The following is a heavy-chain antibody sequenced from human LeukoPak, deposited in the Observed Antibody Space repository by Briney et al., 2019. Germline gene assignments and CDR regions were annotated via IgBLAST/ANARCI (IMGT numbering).Heavy chain of an antibody. V-gene: IGHV5-51*01. CDR1: GYSFTCYW. CDR3: ARLIGSGWYFDY. CDR2: IYPGDSDT. D-gene: IGHD6-19*01. J-gene: IGHJ4*02. Sequence: RGESLKISCNGSGYSFTCYWIGWVRPMPGKGVEWMGIIYPGDSDTRYSPSFQGQVTISADKSFSTAYRQWSSLKASDTAMYYCARLIGSGWYFDYWGQGTLVTVSS.